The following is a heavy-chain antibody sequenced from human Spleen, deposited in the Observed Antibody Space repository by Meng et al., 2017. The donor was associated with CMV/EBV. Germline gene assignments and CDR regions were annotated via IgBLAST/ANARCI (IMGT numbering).Heavy chain of an antibody. CDR1: VGSVNSPNYF. V-gene: IGHV4-61*01. Sequence: CSVSVGSVNSPNYFWSWIRQSPGKGLEWIGYISYSGSTTYNPSLNSRVTIAMDKSKNQFSLNLFSLTPADSALYYCARQWAGSSFDYWGQGALVTVSS. CDR2: ISYSGST. J-gene: IGHJ4*02. CDR3: ARQWAGSSFDY. D-gene: IGHD1-26*01.